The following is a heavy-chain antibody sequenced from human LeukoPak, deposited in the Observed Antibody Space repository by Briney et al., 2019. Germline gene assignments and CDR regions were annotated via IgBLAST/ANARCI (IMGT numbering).Heavy chain of an antibody. CDR3: AKDRTQSGMDV. V-gene: IGHV3-30*02. CDR2: IRFDGSDI. D-gene: IGHD1-7*01. CDR1: GFTFSSYG. J-gene: IGHJ6*02. Sequence: GGSLRLSCAASGFTFSSYGMHWVRQAPGKGLGWVTFIRFDGSDIYYADSVKGRFTISRDNSENTLYLQMNSLRSEDTAVYYCAKDRTQSGMDVWGQGTTVTVSS.